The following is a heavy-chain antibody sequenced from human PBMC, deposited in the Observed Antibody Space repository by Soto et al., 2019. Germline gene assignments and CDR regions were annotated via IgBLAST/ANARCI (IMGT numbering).Heavy chain of an antibody. CDR1: GFTFSIYG. V-gene: IGHV3-33*01. CDR2: IWYDGSNK. Sequence: GGSLRLSCAASGFTFSIYGMHWVRQAPGMGLERVAVIWYDGSNKYYADSVKGRFTISRDNSKNTLYLQMNSLRAEDTAVYYFARSYYYDSSGYYRSFFQHWGQGTLVTVSS. J-gene: IGHJ1*01. CDR3: ARSYYYDSSGYYRSFFQH. D-gene: IGHD3-22*01.